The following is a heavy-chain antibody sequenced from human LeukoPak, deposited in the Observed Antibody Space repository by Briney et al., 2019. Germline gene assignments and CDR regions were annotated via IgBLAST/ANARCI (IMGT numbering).Heavy chain of an antibody. Sequence: GGSLRLSCAASGFTFTDYFISWIRQSPGKGLEWISYISGTGNTIYYADSVRGRFTIARDNAKNSLYLQMNSLRAEDTAVYYCATMDIVATMDYWGQGTLVTVSS. D-gene: IGHD5-12*01. V-gene: IGHV3-11*04. J-gene: IGHJ4*02. CDR3: ATMDIVATMDY. CDR1: GFTFTDYF. CDR2: ISGTGNTI.